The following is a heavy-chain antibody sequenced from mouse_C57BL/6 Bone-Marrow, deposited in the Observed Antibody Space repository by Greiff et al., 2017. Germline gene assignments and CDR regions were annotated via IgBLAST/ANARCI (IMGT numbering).Heavy chain of an antibody. CDR2: IDPENGDT. J-gene: IGHJ2*01. V-gene: IGHV14-4*01. CDR3: TTASPPLLD. Sequence: VQLQQSGAELVRPGASVKLSCTASGFNIKDDYMHWVKQRPEQGLEWIGWIDPENGDTEYASKFQGKATITPDTSSNTAYLQLSSLTSEDTAFYYCTTASPPLLDWGQGTTLTVSS. D-gene: IGHD2-10*01. CDR1: GFNIKDDY.